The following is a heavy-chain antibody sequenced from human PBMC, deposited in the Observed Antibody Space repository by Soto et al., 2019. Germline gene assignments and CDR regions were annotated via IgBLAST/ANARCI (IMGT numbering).Heavy chain of an antibody. V-gene: IGHV1-3*01. CDR1: GYTFTSYA. CDR3: ARVPTMAQNFDY. D-gene: IGHD3-10*01. J-gene: IGHJ4*02. Sequence: GASVKVSCKASGYTFTSYAMHWVRQAPGQRLEWMGWINAGNGNTKYSQKFQGRVTITRDTSASTAYMELSSLRSEDTAVYYCARVPTMAQNFDYWGQGTQVTVSS. CDR2: INAGNGNT.